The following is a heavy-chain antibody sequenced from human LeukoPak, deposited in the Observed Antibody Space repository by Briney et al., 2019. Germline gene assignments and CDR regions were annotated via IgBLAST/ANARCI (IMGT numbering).Heavy chain of an antibody. Sequence: SETLSLTCTVSGGSISSSSYYWGWIRQPPGKGLEWIGSMYHTGSTYYNPSLKSRVTISVDTSKNQVSLKLSSVTAADTAMYYCARVPGPNWFDPWGQGTLVTVSS. CDR1: GGSISSSSYY. CDR2: MYHTGST. J-gene: IGHJ5*02. CDR3: ARVPGPNWFDP. V-gene: IGHV4-39*07.